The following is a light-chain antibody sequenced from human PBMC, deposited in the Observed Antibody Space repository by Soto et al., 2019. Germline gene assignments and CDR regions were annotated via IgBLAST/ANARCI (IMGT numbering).Light chain of an antibody. J-gene: IGKJ1*01. Sequence: EIVLTQSPGTLSLSPGERATLSCRASQSVSSYLAWYQHKPGQAPRLLIYGASTRATGIPDRFSGSGSGTDYTLTISRLEPEDFAVYSFQQYGNSPWTFGQGTKVEIK. CDR1: QSVSSY. CDR2: GAS. CDR3: QQYGNSPWT. V-gene: IGKV3-20*01.